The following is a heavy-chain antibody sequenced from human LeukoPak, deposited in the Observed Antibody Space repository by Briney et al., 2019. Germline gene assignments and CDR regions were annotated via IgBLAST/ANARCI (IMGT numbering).Heavy chain of an antibody. V-gene: IGHV1-46*01. Sequence: ASVKVSCKASGYTFTSYYMHWVRQAPGQGLEWMGIINPSGGSTSYAQKFQGRVTMTRDMSTSTVYMELSSLRSEDTAVYYCAREGRYYDSSGYYRSYFDYWGQGTLVTVSS. J-gene: IGHJ4*02. CDR3: AREGRYYDSSGYYRSYFDY. D-gene: IGHD3-22*01. CDR2: INPSGGST. CDR1: GYTFTSYY.